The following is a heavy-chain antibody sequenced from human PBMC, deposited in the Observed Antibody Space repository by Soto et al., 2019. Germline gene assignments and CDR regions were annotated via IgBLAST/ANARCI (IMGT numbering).Heavy chain of an antibody. CDR2: INHSGST. CDR3: AREKHPWVAVPVRQLKSTWWFDS. Sequence: QVQLQQWGAGLFKPSETLSLTCGVYGESFSVYYWSWIRQPPGKGLEWIGEINHSGSTNYNPSLKSRVTISVDTSKNHLSLKLSSVTAADTAVYYCAREKHPWVAVPVRQLKSTWWFDSWGQGTLVTVSS. CDR1: GESFSVYY. V-gene: IGHV4-34*01. J-gene: IGHJ5*01. D-gene: IGHD6-19*01.